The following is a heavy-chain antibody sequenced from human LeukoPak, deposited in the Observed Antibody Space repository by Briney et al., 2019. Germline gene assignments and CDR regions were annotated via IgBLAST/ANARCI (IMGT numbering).Heavy chain of an antibody. V-gene: IGHV4-34*01. J-gene: IGHJ4*02. D-gene: IGHD3-22*01. CDR3: ATDRVSSGFDY. CDR2: INHSGST. Sequence: SETLSLTCTVSGGSISSYYWSWIRQPPGKGLEWIGEINHSGSTNYNPSLKSRLTISVDTSKNQFSLKLSSVTAADTAVYYCATDRVSSGFDYWGQGTLVTVSS. CDR1: GGSISSYY.